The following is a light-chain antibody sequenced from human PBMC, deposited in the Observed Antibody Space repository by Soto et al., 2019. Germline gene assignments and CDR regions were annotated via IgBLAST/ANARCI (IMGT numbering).Light chain of an antibody. CDR2: GNS. J-gene: IGLJ3*02. Sequence: QSVLTQPPSVSGAPGQRVTISCTGSSSNIGAGYDVHWYQQLPGTAPKLLISGNSNRPSGVPDRFSGSKSGTSASLAITGLQAEDEADYYCQSYDRSLSAWVFGGGTKVTVL. CDR3: QSYDRSLSAWV. CDR1: SSNIGAGYD. V-gene: IGLV1-40*01.